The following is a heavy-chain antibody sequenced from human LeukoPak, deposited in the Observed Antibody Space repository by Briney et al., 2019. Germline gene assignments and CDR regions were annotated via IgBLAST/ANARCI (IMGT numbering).Heavy chain of an antibody. CDR2: INPTSGGT. D-gene: IGHD5/OR15-5a*01. Sequence: ASVKVSCKASGHTFIGYYLHWVRQAPGQGLEWMGWINPTSGGTNYAQKFQDRVTMTRDTSINTAYMELSRLRSDDTAVYYCARLVGLSTTASYWGQGTLVIVSS. V-gene: IGHV1-2*02. CDR3: ARLVGLSTTASY. CDR1: GHTFIGYY. J-gene: IGHJ4*02.